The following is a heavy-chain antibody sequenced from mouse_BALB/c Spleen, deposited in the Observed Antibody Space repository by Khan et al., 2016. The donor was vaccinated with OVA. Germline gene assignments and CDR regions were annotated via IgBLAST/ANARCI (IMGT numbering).Heavy chain of an antibody. J-gene: IGHJ4*01. Sequence: QIQLEQSGPELMKPGETVKISCKASGYTLTTNGMHWVKQAPGKGLKWMGWINTYTGQPIYADDFKGRIAFTVDTYANTAYLQINNLKYEDTATYYCARQGYHGTMDYWGQGTSVTVSS. V-gene: IGHV9-3-1*01. CDR2: INTYTGQP. CDR1: GYTLTTNG. CDR3: ARQGYHGTMDY. D-gene: IGHD2-14*01.